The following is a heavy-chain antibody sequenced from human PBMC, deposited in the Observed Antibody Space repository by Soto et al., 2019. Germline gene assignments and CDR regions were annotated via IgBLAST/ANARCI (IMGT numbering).Heavy chain of an antibody. J-gene: IGHJ4*02. Sequence: QVQLQESGPGLVRPSGTLSLTCGVSGGSITSSNWWSWVRQPPGKGLEWIGEIHHSGSTNNNPSLKSRVTISVDKSKNQLSLKLSSVTAADTAVYYCAGRSSTVTTPLFDYWGQGTQVTVSS. V-gene: IGHV4-4*02. CDR3: AGRSSTVTTPLFDY. D-gene: IGHD4-17*01. CDR1: GGSITSSNW. CDR2: IHHSGST.